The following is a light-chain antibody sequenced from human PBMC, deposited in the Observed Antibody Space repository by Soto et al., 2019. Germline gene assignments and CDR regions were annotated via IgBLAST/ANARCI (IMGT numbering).Light chain of an antibody. CDR1: QRISSW. J-gene: IGKJ1*01. V-gene: IGKV1-5*01. CDR3: QQSNSYPRT. Sequence: SPMTRSGTNMTATVGDKVTITCRASQRISSWFAWDQHKPGKAPKLLIYVASTLESGVPPRFSGSGSGTEFPLTISSLQPDDFAIYYCQQSNSYPRTSAQGAKVDI. CDR2: VAS.